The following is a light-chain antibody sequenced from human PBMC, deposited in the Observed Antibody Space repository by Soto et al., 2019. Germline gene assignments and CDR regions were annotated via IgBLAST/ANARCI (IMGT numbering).Light chain of an antibody. Sequence: QSVLTQPASVSGSPGQSITISCTGTISDVGGNKFVSWYQQYPGKAPKLMLCDVSNRPSGVSNRFSGSKSGSTASLTISGPQVEDKADSSCSTFTRSIYVFETGTKVPVL. CDR2: DVS. CDR3: STFTRSIYV. V-gene: IGLV2-14*03. CDR1: ISDVGGNKF. J-gene: IGLJ1*01.